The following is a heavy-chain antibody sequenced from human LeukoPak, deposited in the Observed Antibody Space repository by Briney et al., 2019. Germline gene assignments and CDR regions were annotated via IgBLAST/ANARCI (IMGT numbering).Heavy chain of an antibody. J-gene: IGHJ5*02. V-gene: IGHV1-24*01. Sequence: ASVKVSCKVSGYTLTELSMHWVRQAPGKGLEWMGGFDPEDGETIYAQKFQGRVTMTEDTSTDTAYMELSSLRSEDTAVYYCATIFTYYDILTGQNWFDPWGQGTLVTVSS. CDR3: ATIFTYYDILTGQNWFDP. CDR1: GYTLTELS. CDR2: FDPEDGET. D-gene: IGHD3-9*01.